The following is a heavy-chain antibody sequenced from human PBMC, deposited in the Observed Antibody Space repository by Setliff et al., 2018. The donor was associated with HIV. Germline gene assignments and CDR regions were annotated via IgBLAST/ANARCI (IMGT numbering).Heavy chain of an antibody. CDR2: ISSSSSYI. CDR3: ARGPLEGVRYFDWLDKYYFDY. CDR1: GFTFSSYS. D-gene: IGHD3-9*01. J-gene: IGHJ4*02. Sequence: SGGSLRLPCAASGFTFSSYSMNWVRQAPGKGLEWVSSISSSSSYIYYADSVKGRFTISRDNAKNSLYLQMNSLRAEDTAVYYCARGPLEGVRYFDWLDKYYFDYWGQGTLVTVSS. V-gene: IGHV3-21*01.